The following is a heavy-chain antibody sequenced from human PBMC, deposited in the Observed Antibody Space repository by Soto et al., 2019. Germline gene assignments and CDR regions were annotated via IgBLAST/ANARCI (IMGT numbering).Heavy chain of an antibody. D-gene: IGHD6-19*01. J-gene: IGHJ4*02. CDR3: AKGYSSGGYYFDY. V-gene: IGHV3-9*01. CDR2: ISWNSGSI. Sequence: EVQLVESGGGLVQPGRSLRLSCAASGFTFDDYAMHWVRQAPGKGLEWVSGISWNSGSIGYADSVQGRFTISRDNAKNSLYLQRNSLRAEDTALYYCAKGYSSGGYYFDYWGQGSLVTVSS. CDR1: GFTFDDYA.